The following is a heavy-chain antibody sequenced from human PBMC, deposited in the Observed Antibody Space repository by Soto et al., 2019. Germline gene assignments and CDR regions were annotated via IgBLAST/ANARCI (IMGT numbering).Heavy chain of an antibody. CDR1: GGSISSGGYY. J-gene: IGHJ3*02. D-gene: IGHD3-9*01. CDR3: ARDGGWGVVPAAMSEILRYFDWSLDAFDI. CDR2: IYYSGST. V-gene: IGHV4-31*03. Sequence: SETLSLTCTVSGGSISSGGYYWIWIRQHPGKGLEWIGYIYYSGSTYYNPSLKSRVTISEDTSKNQFSLKLSSVTAADTAVYYCARDGGWGVVPAAMSEILRYFDWSLDAFDIWGQGTMVTVSS.